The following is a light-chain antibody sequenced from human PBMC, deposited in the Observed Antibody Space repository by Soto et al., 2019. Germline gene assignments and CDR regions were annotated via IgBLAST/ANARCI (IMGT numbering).Light chain of an antibody. CDR3: SSYTSSSTLV. CDR2: DLS. J-gene: IGLJ1*01. V-gene: IGLV2-14*01. Sequence: LRESASVVGSPVQTITISCPWTSSDVGGYNYVSWYQQHPGKAPKLMIYDLSNRPSGVSNRFSGSKSGNTASLTISGLQAEDEADYYCSSYTSSSTLVFGTGTKLTVL. CDR1: SSDVGGYNY.